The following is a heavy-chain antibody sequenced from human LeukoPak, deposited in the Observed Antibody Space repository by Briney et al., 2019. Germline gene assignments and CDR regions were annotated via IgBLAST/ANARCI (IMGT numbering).Heavy chain of an antibody. CDR1: GFTFSSYA. CDR3: ARESAYGSGSGGFDY. D-gene: IGHD3-10*01. CDR2: ISGGGGRT. Sequence: PGGSLRLSCAASGFTFSSYAMSWVRQAPGKGLEWVSAISGGGGRTYYADSVKGRFTISRDNSKNTLYLQMNSLRAEDTAVYYCARESAYGSGSGGFDYWGQGTLVTVSS. V-gene: IGHV3-23*01. J-gene: IGHJ4*02.